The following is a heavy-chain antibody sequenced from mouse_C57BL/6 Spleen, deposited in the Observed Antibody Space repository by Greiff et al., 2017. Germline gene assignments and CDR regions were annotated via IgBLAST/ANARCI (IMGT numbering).Heavy chain of an antibody. J-gene: IGHJ4*01. D-gene: IGHD2-10*02. CDR1: GFNIKDYY. CDR2: IDPEDGDT. CDR3: TTPYGNYVGFYAMDY. Sequence: EVQLQQSGAELVRPGASVKLSCTASGFNIKDYYMHWVKQRPEQGLEWIGRIDPEDGDTEYAPKFQGKATMTADTSSNTAYLQLSSLTSEDTAVYYCTTPYGNYVGFYAMDYWGQGTSVTVSS. V-gene: IGHV14-1*01.